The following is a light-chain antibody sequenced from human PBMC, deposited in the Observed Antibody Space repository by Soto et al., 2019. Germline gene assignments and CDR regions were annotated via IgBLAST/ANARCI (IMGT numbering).Light chain of an antibody. CDR3: SSYTSSSTRV. CDR2: EAS. CDR1: SSDVGGYNY. V-gene: IGLV2-14*01. Sequence: QSVLTQPASVSGSPGQSITISCTGTSSDVGGYNYVSWYQQHPGKAPKLMIYEASNRPSGVSNRFSGSKSVNTASLTISGLQAEDEADYYCSSYTSSSTRVFATGTKLTVL. J-gene: IGLJ1*01.